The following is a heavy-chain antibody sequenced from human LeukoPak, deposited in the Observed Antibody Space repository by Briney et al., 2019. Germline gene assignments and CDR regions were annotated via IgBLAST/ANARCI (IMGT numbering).Heavy chain of an antibody. CDR2: ISSSSYI. V-gene: IGHV3-21*01. Sequence: PGGSLRLSCAASGFTFSSYSMNWVRQAPGKGLEWVSSISSSSYIYYADSVKGRFTISRDNAKNSLYLQMNSLRAEDTAVYYCARALSAVTKNFDYWGQGTLVTVSS. J-gene: IGHJ4*02. CDR1: GFTFSSYS. CDR3: ARALSAVTKNFDY. D-gene: IGHD4-17*01.